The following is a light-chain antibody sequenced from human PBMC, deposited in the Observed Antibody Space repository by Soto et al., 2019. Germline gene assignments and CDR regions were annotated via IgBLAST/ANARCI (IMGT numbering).Light chain of an antibody. CDR1: QSVSSN. V-gene: IGKV3-11*01. CDR2: DAS. J-gene: IGKJ5*01. CDR3: QRGDT. Sequence: EIVLTQSPATLSLSSGERATLSCRASQSVSSNLPWYQQKPGQAPRLLIYDASNRATGIPTRFSGSGSGTDFTLTISGLEAEDFAVYYCQRGDTFGQGTRLEIK.